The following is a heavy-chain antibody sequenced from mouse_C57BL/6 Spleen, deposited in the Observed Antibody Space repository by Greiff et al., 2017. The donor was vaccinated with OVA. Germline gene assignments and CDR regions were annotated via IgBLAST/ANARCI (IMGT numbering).Heavy chain of an antibody. J-gene: IGHJ2*01. Sequence: QVQLQQPGAELVRPGSSVKLSCKASGYTFTSYWMHWVKQRPIQGLEWIGNIDPSDSETHYNQKFKDKATLTVDKSSSTAYMQLSSLTSEDSAVYYCARSANWYYFDYWGQGTTLTVSS. V-gene: IGHV1-52*01. CDR2: IDPSDSET. CDR1: GYTFTSYW. D-gene: IGHD4-1*01. CDR3: ARSANWYYFDY.